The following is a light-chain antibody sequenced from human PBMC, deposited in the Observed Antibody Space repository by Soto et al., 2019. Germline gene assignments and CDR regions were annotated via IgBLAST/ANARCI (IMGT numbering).Light chain of an antibody. CDR2: AES. J-gene: IGKJ1*01. CDR1: QTVSIW. CDR3: LQDINYTWT. V-gene: IGKV1-5*01. Sequence: DIQMNKSPSNLSASVGYRVTISCRASQTVSIWLAWYQQKTGKDTEVLIYAESTLQSGVPSRFSCSVSGTDFTLTISSLQPEESATYDCLQDINYTWTVGQ.